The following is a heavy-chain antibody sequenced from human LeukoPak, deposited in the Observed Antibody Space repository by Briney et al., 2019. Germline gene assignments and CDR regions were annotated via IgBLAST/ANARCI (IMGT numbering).Heavy chain of an antibody. CDR2: IYYSGST. CDR1: GGSISSSSYY. V-gene: IGHV4-39*01. J-gene: IGHJ4*02. Sequence: SETLSLTCTVSGGSISSSSYYWGWIRQPPGKGLEWIGSIYYSGSTYYHPSLKRRVTISVDTSKNQFSLKLSSVTAADTAVYYCARLCIAAASTCFDYWGQGTLVTVSS. D-gene: IGHD6-13*01. CDR3: ARLCIAAASTCFDY.